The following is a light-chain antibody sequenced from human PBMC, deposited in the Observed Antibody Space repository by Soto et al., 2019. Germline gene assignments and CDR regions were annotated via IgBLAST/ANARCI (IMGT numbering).Light chain of an antibody. CDR2: NNV. CDR1: SSNIGSNI. V-gene: IGLV1-44*01. Sequence: QSVLTQPPSASGTPGQRVTISCSGSSSNIGSNILNWYRQVPGTAPKLLIYNNVHRPSGVPDRFSGSKSGASGSLAISGLQLEDEADYYCQSYDSSLSGSDVFGTGTKVTVL. J-gene: IGLJ1*01. CDR3: QSYDSSLSGSDV.